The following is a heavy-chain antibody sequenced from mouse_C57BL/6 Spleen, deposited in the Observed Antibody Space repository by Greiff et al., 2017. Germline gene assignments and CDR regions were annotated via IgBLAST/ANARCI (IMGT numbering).Heavy chain of an antibody. D-gene: IGHD3-2*02. J-gene: IGHJ3*01. V-gene: IGHV1-76*01. CDR1: GYTFTDYY. CDR3: ARGGGTAQATSQAWFAY. Sequence: QVQLQQSGAELVRPGASVKLSCKASGYTFTDYYINWVKQRPGQGLEWIARLYPGSGSTYYNGKFKGKATLTAETSSSPAYMQLSSLTSEDSAVYFCARGGGTAQATSQAWFAYWGQGTLVTVSA. CDR2: LYPGSGST.